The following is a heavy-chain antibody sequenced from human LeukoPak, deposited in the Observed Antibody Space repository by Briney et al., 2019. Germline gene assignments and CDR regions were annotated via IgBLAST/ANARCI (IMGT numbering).Heavy chain of an antibody. D-gene: IGHD6-13*01. V-gene: IGHV3-7*01. CDR2: IKQDGSEK. J-gene: IGHJ4*02. Sequence: RGSLRLSCVASEFTFSSYWMSWVRQAPGKGLEWVANIKQDGSEKYYVDSVKGRFTISRDNAWNSLYLQMNSLRAEDTAVYYCARDSSSSCFDYWGQGILVTVSS. CDR3: ARDSSSSCFDY. CDR1: EFTFSSYW.